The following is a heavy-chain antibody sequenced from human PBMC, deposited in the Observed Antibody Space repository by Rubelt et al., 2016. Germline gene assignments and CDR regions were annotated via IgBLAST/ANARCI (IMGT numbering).Heavy chain of an antibody. CDR3: ARDEPYSSSRYDY. CDR1: GYTFTSYG. J-gene: IGHJ4*02. Sequence: QVQLVQSGAEVKKPGASVKVSCKASGYTFTSYGISWVRQAPGQGLEGKGWISAYHGNTNYAQKRAGRGTMTTDTSTSTADMELRSLRSDDTAVYYCARDEPYSSSRYDYWGQGTLVTVSS. D-gene: IGHD6-13*01. CDR2: ISAYHGNT. V-gene: IGHV1-18*01.